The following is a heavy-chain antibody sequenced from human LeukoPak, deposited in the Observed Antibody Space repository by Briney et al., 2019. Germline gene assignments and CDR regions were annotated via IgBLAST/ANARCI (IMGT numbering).Heavy chain of an antibody. CDR1: GFTFSNYW. V-gene: IGHV3-48*04. Sequence: GGSLRLSCAASGFTFSNYWMSWVRQAPGKGLEWVSYISSSSSTIYYADSVKGRFTISRDNAKNSLYLQMNSLRAEDTAVYYCARGSSGWPDAFDIWGQGTMLTVSS. D-gene: IGHD6-19*01. CDR3: ARGSSGWPDAFDI. CDR2: ISSSSSTI. J-gene: IGHJ3*02.